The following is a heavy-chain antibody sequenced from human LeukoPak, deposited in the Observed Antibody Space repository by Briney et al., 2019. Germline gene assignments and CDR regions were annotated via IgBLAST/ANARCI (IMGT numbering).Heavy chain of an antibody. CDR3: SRVYYVSGGPRWSDP. CDR2: ISSSGSTI. J-gene: IGHJ5*02. V-gene: IGHV3-48*03. CDR1: GFTFRRYE. Sequence: PGGSLRLSRPASGFTFRRYEKNWLRQAPGTGLEGVSYISSSGSTIYYADSVKRRFTISRDNAKNPLYLHMKSQRADDTSVSHLSRVYYVSGGPRWSDPWGQGALVTVSS. D-gene: IGHD3-10*01.